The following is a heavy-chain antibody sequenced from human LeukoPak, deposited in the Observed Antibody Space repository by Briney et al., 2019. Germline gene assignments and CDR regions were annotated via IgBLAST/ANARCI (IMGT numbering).Heavy chain of an antibody. J-gene: IGHJ4*02. CDR2: INTNTGNP. CDR1: GYTFTSYA. CDR3: ARDQLRYFDWSYDY. V-gene: IGHV7-4-1*02. Sequence: GASVKVSCKASGYTFTSYAMNWVRQAPGQGLEWMGWINTNTGNPTYAQGFTGRFVFSLDTSVSTAYLQISSLKAEDTAVYYCARDQLRYFDWSYDYWGQGTLVTVSS. D-gene: IGHD3-9*01.